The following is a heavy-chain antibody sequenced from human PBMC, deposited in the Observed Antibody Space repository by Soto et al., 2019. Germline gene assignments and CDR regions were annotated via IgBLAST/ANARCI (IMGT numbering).Heavy chain of an antibody. J-gene: IGHJ3*02. CDR2: ISYDGSNK. V-gene: IGHV3-30-3*01. CDR3: ARERGYYYDSSGPNFGFDAFDI. Sequence: PGGSLRLSCAASGFTFSSYAMHWVRQAPGKGLEWVAVISYDGSNKYYADSVKGRFTISRDNSKNTLYLQMNSLRAEDTAVYYCARERGYYYDSSGPNFGFDAFDIWGQGTMVTVSS. D-gene: IGHD3-22*01. CDR1: GFTFSSYA.